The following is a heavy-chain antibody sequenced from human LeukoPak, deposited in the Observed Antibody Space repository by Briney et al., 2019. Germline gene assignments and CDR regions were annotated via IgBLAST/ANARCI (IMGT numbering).Heavy chain of an antibody. CDR2: ISGRGKTT. D-gene: IGHD2-2*01. Sequence: GGSLRLSCAASGFTFSSYAMSWVRQSPGKGLEWVSTISGRGKTTYYADSVKGRFTISRDNSRNTLYLQMNSLRAEDTAVYYCAKSRSSSSSHFDYWGQGTLVTVSS. CDR1: GFTFSSYA. J-gene: IGHJ4*02. V-gene: IGHV3-23*01. CDR3: AKSRSSSSSHFDY.